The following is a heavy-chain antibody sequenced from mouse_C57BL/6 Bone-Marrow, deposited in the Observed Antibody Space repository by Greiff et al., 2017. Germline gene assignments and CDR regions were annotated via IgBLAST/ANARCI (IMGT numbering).Heavy chain of an antibody. D-gene: IGHD2-2*01. CDR1: YIFSRREH. CDR2: GRGLEWIW. V-gene: IGHV1-87*01. CDR3: SKDAAVYYCAVRLRCYWYFDV. Sequence: VKLLESGPELARPWASVKISCQAFYIFSRREHFAIRDTNYWMQWVKQRPGRGLEWIWATYSGNGVTSYNQKFKGKVTLTADKSSSTAYLQLSSLTSKDAAVYYCAVRLRCYWYFDVWGTGTTVTVSS. J-gene: IGHJ1*03.